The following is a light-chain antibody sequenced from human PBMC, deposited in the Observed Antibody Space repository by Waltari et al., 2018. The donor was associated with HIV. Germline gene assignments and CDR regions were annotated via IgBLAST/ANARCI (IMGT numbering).Light chain of an antibody. Sequence: QSALTQPRSVSGSPGQSVTISCTGTSSDVGGYNYVSWYQHHPGKAPKLMIYDVTKRPSGVPDRFSGSKSGNTASLTISGLQAEDEADYYCQVWENGLVVFGAGTKLTVL. CDR3: QVWENGLVV. J-gene: IGLJ2*01. V-gene: IGLV2-11*01. CDR2: DVT. CDR1: SSDVGGYNY.